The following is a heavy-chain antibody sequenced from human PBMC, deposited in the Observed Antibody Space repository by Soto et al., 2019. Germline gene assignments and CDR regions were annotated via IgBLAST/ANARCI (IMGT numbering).Heavy chain of an antibody. CDR3: AREYTAWPLAYGLDV. D-gene: IGHD2-2*02. CDR2: ISSRSDI. Sequence: GGSLRLSCVGSGFTFSTYSINWVRQAPGKGLEWVSSISSRSDIYYADSVKGRFTISRDNAKNSVSPQMNSLRAEDTAVYYCAREYTAWPLAYGLDVWGQGTTVTVSS. CDR1: GFTFSTYS. V-gene: IGHV3-21*01. J-gene: IGHJ6*02.